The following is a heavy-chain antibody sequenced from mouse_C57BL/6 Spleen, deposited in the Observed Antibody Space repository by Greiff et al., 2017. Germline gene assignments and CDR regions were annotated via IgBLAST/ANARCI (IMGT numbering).Heavy chain of an antibody. CDR1: GYTFTDYY. D-gene: IGHD2-2*01. V-gene: IGHV1-26*01. CDR3: ARKTMVTTSDY. CDR2: INPNNGGT. Sequence: VQLKQSGPELVKPGASVKISCKASGYTFTDYYMNWVKQSHGKSLEWIGDINPNNGGTSYNQKFKGKATLTVDKSSSTAYMELRSLTSEDAAVYYCARKTMVTTSDYWGQGTSVTVSS. J-gene: IGHJ4*01.